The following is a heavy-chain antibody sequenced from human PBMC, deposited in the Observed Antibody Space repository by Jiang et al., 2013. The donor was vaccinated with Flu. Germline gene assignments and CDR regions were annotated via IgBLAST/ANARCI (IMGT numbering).Heavy chain of an antibody. V-gene: IGHV6-1*01. J-gene: IGHJ3*02. CDR2: TYYRSKWYN. CDR3: ARVGKDYGGSKQATPHDAFVY. CDR1: GDSVSSNSAA. D-gene: IGHD4-23*01. Sequence: SQTLSLTCAISGDSVSSNSAAWNWIRQSPSRGLEWLGRTYYRSKWYNDYAVSVKSRITINPDTSKNQFSLQLNSVTPEDTAVYYCARVGKDYGGSKQATPHDAFVYLGRRDEWSPSLQ.